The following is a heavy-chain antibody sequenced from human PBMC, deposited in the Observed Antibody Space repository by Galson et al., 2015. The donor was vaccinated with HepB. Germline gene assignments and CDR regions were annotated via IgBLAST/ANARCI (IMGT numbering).Heavy chain of an antibody. Sequence: ETLSLTCAVYGGSFSGYYWSWIRQPPGKGLEWIGEINHSGSTNYNPSLKSRVTISVDTSKNQFSLKLSSVAAADTAVYYCARSPPAWLRNWFDPWGQGTLVTVSS. CDR3: ARSPPAWLRNWFDP. D-gene: IGHD5-12*01. V-gene: IGHV4-34*01. CDR1: GGSFSGYY. J-gene: IGHJ5*02. CDR2: INHSGST.